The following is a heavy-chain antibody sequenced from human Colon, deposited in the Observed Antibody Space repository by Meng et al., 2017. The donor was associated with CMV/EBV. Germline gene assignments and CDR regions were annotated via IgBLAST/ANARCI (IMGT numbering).Heavy chain of an antibody. CDR1: ELTFTNRA. CDR3: AGGLDSNYEDY. V-gene: IGHV3-74*01. Sequence: GESLKISCAASELTFTNRAMNWVRQAPGRGLVWVSRINRDGSSTNYADSVKGRFTISRDNTKNTLFLQMNSLRVEETAVYYCAGGLDSNYEDYWGQGALVTVSS. D-gene: IGHD4-11*01. J-gene: IGHJ4*02. CDR2: INRDGSST.